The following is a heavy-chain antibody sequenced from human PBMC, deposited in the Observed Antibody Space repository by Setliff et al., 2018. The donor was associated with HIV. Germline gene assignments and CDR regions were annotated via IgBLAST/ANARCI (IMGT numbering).Heavy chain of an antibody. Sequence: ASVKVSCKASGYTLTDYTINWVRRAPGQGLEWIGWINTNTGKPTYAQGFTGRFVFSLDTSVSTAYLQINSLKAEDTAVYYCAKEGMTTDFDYWGQGTLVTVSS. V-gene: IGHV7-4-1*02. CDR3: AKEGMTTDFDY. CDR2: INTNTGKP. J-gene: IGHJ4*02. D-gene: IGHD4-17*01. CDR1: GYTLTDYT.